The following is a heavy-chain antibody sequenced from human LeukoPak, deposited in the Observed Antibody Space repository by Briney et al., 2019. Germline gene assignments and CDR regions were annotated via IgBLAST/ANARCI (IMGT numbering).Heavy chain of an antibody. CDR3: ARGIPFDP. CDR1: GGSISSYY. J-gene: IGHJ5*02. Sequence: ASETLSLTCTVSGGSISSYYWSWIRQPPGKGLEWIGYIYYSVTTNYNPSLKSRVTISVDTSKNQFSLRLSSVTAADTAVYYCARGIPFDPWGQGTLVTVSS. V-gene: IGHV4-59*12. CDR2: IYYSVTT.